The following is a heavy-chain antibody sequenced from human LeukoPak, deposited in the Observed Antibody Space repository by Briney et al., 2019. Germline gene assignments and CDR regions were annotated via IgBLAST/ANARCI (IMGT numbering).Heavy chain of an antibody. Sequence: GGSLRLSCEVSGFSLSDAWMSWVRQAPGKGLEWVGRIKSKSEDGARDYAAPVKGRFTISRDNSKNTLYLQMNSLKTEDTAVYYCTTVQVVPYYYYYYMDVWGKGTTVTISS. CDR3: TTVQVVPYYYYYYMDV. D-gene: IGHD3-22*01. J-gene: IGHJ6*03. V-gene: IGHV3-15*01. CDR2: IKSKSEDGAR. CDR1: GFSLSDAW.